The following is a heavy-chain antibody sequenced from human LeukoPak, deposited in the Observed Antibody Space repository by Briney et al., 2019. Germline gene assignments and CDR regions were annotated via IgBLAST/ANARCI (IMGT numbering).Heavy chain of an antibody. D-gene: IGHD6-13*01. CDR3: ARGSKAAPGTFDY. Sequence: SETLSLTCAVSGGSISSYYWSWIRQPQGKGRRGIGYIYYTGSTDYNPSLKSRVAISVDTSKNQFSLKLSSVTAADTAVYYCARGSKAAPGTFDYWGQGTLVTVSS. CDR2: IYYTGST. J-gene: IGHJ4*02. V-gene: IGHV4-59*13. CDR1: GGSISSYY.